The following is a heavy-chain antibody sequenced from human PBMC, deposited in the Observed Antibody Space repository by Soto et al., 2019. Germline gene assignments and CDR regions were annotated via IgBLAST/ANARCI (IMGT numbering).Heavy chain of an antibody. V-gene: IGHV5-51*01. Sequence: PGESLKISCKGSGYSFTSYWIGWVRQMPGKGLEWMGTIYPGDSDTRYSPKFQGQDTISADKSISTAYLQWSILKFSYTAMYYCARPTDPQFGGVDYWGQGTLVTVSS. CDR1: GYSFTSYW. CDR3: ARPTDPQFGGVDY. D-gene: IGHD3-16*01. J-gene: IGHJ4*02. CDR2: IYPGDSDT.